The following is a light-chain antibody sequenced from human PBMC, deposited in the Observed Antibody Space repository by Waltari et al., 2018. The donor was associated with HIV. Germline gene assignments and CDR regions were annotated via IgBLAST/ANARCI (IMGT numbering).Light chain of an antibody. Sequence: DIVMNQSPLSLPVTPGEPASISCRSSQSLLHSDGNNYLEWYVQKPGQSPQLLIHLGSHRASGVPDRFSGSGSGTHFTLKITKVEAEDVGIFFCMQSLQTPTFGQGTRLDIK. J-gene: IGKJ5*01. V-gene: IGKV2-28*01. CDR1: QSLLHSDGNNY. CDR3: MQSLQTPT. CDR2: LGS.